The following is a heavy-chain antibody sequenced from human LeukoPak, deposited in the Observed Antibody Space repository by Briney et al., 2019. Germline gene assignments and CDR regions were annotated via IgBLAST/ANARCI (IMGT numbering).Heavy chain of an antibody. J-gene: IGHJ6*02. Sequence: GSVRVSCKASGYTFTSYDINWVRQATGQGLEWMGWMNPNSGNTGYAQKFQGRVTMTRNTSISTAYMELSSLRSEDTAVYYCARAGPLWFGESMDVWGQGTTVTVSS. CDR1: GYTFTSYD. D-gene: IGHD3-10*01. V-gene: IGHV1-8*01. CDR2: MNPNSGNT. CDR3: ARAGPLWFGESMDV.